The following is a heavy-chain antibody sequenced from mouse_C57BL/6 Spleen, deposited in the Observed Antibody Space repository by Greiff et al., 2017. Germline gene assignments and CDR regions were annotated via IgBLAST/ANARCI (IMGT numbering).Heavy chain of an antibody. D-gene: IGHD1-1*01. Sequence: QVQLQQPGAELVKPGASVKLSCKASGYTFTCYWMHWVKQRPGQGLEWIGMIHPNSGSTNYNEKFKSKATLTVDKSSSTAYMQLSSLTSEDSAVYYCARFITTVVAPSFDYWGQGTTLTVSS. CDR3: ARFITTVVAPSFDY. CDR1: GYTFTCYW. J-gene: IGHJ2*01. V-gene: IGHV1-64*01. CDR2: IHPNSGST.